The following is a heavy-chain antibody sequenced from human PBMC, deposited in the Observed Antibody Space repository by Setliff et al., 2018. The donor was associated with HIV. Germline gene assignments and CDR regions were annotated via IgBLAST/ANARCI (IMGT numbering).Heavy chain of an antibody. Sequence: PSETLSLTCAVYGGSFSGYYWSWIRQPPGKGLEWIGEINHSGNTNFNPSLNSRVTISVDTSKHQFSLRLTSVTAADTAIYYCARSTVGAGTSFPWGRGILVTVSS. CDR1: GGSFSGYY. CDR2: INHSGNT. V-gene: IGHV4-34*01. CDR3: ARSTVGAGTSFP. D-gene: IGHD1-26*01. J-gene: IGHJ5*02.